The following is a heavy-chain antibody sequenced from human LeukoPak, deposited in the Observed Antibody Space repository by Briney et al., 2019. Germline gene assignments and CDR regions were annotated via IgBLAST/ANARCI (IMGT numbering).Heavy chain of an antibody. CDR1: GFTFSRYA. Sequence: GGSLRLSCAASGFTFSRYAMSWVRQAPGKGLEWVSTVSGSGGTTYYADSVKGRFTISRDNSKNTLYLQMNSLRAEDTAVYYCAKEKTGYNSGGWAFDAFDIWGQGTMGTVSS. CDR3: AKEKTGYNSGGWAFDAFDI. CDR2: VSGSGGTT. V-gene: IGHV3-23*01. D-gene: IGHD2-15*01. J-gene: IGHJ3*02.